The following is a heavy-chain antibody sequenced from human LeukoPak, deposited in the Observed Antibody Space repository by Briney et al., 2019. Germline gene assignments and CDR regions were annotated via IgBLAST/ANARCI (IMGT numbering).Heavy chain of an antibody. V-gene: IGHV3-21*01. J-gene: IGHJ4*02. Sequence: PGGSLRLSCAASGFTFSSYSMNWVRQAPGKGLEWVSSISSSSSYIYYADSVKGRFTISRDNSKNTLYLQMNSLRAEDTAVYYCARDFETGAAAAGCFDYWGQGTLVTVSS. CDR3: ARDFETGAAAAGCFDY. CDR2: ISSSSSYI. CDR1: GFTFSSYS. D-gene: IGHD6-13*01.